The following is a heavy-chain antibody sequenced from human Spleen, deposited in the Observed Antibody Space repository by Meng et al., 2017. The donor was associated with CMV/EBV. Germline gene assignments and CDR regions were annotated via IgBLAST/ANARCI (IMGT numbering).Heavy chain of an antibody. CDR1: GYSISSGYY. D-gene: IGHD3-10*01. J-gene: IGHJ4*02. CDR2: VYHSGST. V-gene: IGHV4-38-2*02. CDR3: ARDEGYGSGPRY. Sequence: SETLSLTRTVSGYSISSGYYWGWIRQPPGKGLEWIGSVYHSGSTYYNLSLKSRVTISVDTSKNLFSLKLSSVTATDTAFYYCARDEGYGSGPRYWGQGTLVTVSS.